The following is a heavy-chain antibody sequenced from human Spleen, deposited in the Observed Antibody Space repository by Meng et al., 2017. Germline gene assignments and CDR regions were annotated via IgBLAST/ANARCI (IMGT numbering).Heavy chain of an antibody. CDR3: ARELPGEAYFEY. CDR2: IYHSGST. Sequence: SETLSLTCTVSGYSISSGYYWGWIRQPPGKGLEWIGSIYHSGSTYYNPSLRNRVSISVDTSRNQFSLKLNSVTAADTAVYFCARELPGEAYFEYWGQGNVVTGSS. J-gene: IGHJ4*02. V-gene: IGHV4-38-2*02. CDR1: GYSISSGYY. D-gene: IGHD3-10*01.